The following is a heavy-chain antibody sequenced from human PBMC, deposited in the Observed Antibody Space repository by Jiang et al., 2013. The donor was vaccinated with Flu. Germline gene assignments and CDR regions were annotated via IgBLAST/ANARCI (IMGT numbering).Heavy chain of an antibody. CDR1: GYTFTGYY. D-gene: IGHD5-18*01. CDR2: INPNSGGT. V-gene: IGHV1-2*02. Sequence: GAEVKKPGASVKVSCKASGYTFTGYYMHWVRQAPGQGLEWMGWINPNSGGTNYAQKFQGRVTMTRDTSISTAYMELSRLRSDDTAVYYCARESVPGQLWFRAYYFDYWGQGTLVTVSS. CDR3: ARESVPGQLWFRAYYFDY. J-gene: IGHJ4*02.